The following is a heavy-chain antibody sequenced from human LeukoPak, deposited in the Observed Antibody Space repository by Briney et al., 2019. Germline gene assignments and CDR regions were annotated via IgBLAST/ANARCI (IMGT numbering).Heavy chain of an antibody. V-gene: IGHV7-4-1*02. J-gene: IGHJ4*02. CDR1: GYTFTSYA. CDR2: INTNTGNP. CDR3: VRGLYCSGGSCYGFEDY. Sequence: GASVKVSCKASGYTFTSYAMNWVRQAPGQGLEWIGWINTNTGNPTYAQGFTGRFVFSLDTSVSTAYLQISSLKAEDTAVYYCVRGLYCSGGSCYGFEDYWGQGTLVTVSS. D-gene: IGHD2-15*01.